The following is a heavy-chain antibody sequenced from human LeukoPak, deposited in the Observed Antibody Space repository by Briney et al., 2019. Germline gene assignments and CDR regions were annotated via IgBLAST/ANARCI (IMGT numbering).Heavy chain of an antibody. CDR1: GFTFSSYA. D-gene: IGHD3-10*01. J-gene: IGHJ4*02. CDR2: ISGSGGST. V-gene: IGHV3-23*01. CDR3: AREYRGEYYFAY. Sequence: GGSLRLSCAASGFTFSSYAMTCVRQAPGKGLEWVSAISGSGGSTYYADSVKGRFTISRDNSKNTLYLQMNSLRAEDTAVYYCAREYRGEYYFAYWGQGTLVTVSS.